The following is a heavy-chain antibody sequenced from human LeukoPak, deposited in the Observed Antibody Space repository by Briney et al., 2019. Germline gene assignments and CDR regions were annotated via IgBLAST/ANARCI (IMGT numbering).Heavy chain of an antibody. CDR2: IYYSGST. CDR3: ARAYARGSYYNYFDY. CDR1: GGSISSGGYY. V-gene: IGHV4-31*03. Sequence: PSQTLSLTCTVSGGSISSGGYYWSWIRQHPGKGLEWIGYIYYSGSTYYNPSLKSRVTISVDTSKNQFSLKLSSVTAADTAVYYCARAYARGSYYNYFDYWGQGTLVTVSS. J-gene: IGHJ4*02. D-gene: IGHD1-26*01.